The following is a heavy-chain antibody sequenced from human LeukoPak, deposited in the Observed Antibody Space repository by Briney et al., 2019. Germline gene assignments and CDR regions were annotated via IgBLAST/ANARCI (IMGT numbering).Heavy chain of an antibody. D-gene: IGHD5-12*01. CDR2: IYYSGST. Sequence: SETLSLTCTVSGGSISSSSYYWGWIRQPQGRGLEGIGSIYYSGSTYYNPSLKSRVTISVDTSKNQFSLKLSSVTAADTAVYYCARRPVVATIFQNWFDPWGQGTLVTVSS. V-gene: IGHV4-39*01. J-gene: IGHJ5*02. CDR1: GGSISSSSYY. CDR3: ARRPVVATIFQNWFDP.